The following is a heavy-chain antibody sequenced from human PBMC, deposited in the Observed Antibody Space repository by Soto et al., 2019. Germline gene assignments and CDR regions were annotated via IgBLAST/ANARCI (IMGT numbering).Heavy chain of an antibody. CDR2: ISYDGSNK. D-gene: IGHD3-16*01. V-gene: IGHV3-30*18. CDR1: GFTFSSYG. J-gene: IGHJ3*02. Sequence: QVQLVESGGGVVQPGRSLRLSCAASGFTFSSYGMHWVRQAPGKGLEWVAVISYDGSNKYYADSVKGRFTISRDNSKNTRNRQMNSLRAEDTAVDYCAKNSIMSTVDDAFDIWGQGTMVTVSS. CDR3: AKNSIMSTVDDAFDI.